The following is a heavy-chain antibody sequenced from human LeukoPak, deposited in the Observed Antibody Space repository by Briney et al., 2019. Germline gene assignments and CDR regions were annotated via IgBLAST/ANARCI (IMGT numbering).Heavy chain of an antibody. CDR3: AKSDYYGSGKEGNY. Sequence: GGSLRLSCAASGFTFSSYAMSWVRQAPGKGLEWVSAISGSGGSTYYADSVKGRFTISRDNSKNTLYLQMNSLRAEDTAVYYCAKSDYYGSGKEGNYWGQGTLVTVSS. V-gene: IGHV3-23*01. J-gene: IGHJ4*02. CDR1: GFTFSSYA. D-gene: IGHD3-10*01. CDR2: ISGSGGST.